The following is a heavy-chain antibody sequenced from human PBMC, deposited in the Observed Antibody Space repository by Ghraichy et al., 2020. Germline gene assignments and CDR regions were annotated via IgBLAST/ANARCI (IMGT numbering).Heavy chain of an antibody. CDR1: GFTFSSYW. D-gene: IGHD3-22*01. CDR3: ARAPGYYDSSGYLAGYWYFDL. V-gene: IGHV3-74*01. Sequence: GGSLRLSCAASGFTFSSYWMHWVRQAPGKGLVWVSRINSDESTTTYADSVKGRFTISRDNAKNTLYLQMNSLRTEDTAVYYCARAPGYYDSSGYLAGYWYFDLWGRGTLVTVSS. J-gene: IGHJ2*01. CDR2: INSDESTT.